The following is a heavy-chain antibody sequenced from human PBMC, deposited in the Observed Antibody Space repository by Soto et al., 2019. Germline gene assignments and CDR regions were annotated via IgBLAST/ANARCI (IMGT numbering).Heavy chain of an antibody. J-gene: IGHJ4*02. D-gene: IGHD6-19*01. CDR2: IYYSGST. V-gene: IGHV4-39*01. Sequence: PSETLSLTCTVSGGSISSSSYYWGWIRQPPGKGLEWIGSIYYSGSTYYNPSLKSRVTISVDTSKNQFSLKLSSVTAADTAVYYCAKARIGSGVPRYFDYWGQGTLVTVSS. CDR3: AKARIGSGVPRYFDY. CDR1: GGSISSSSYY.